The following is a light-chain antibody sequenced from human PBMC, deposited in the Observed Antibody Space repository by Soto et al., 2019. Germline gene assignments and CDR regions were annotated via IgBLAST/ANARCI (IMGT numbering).Light chain of an antibody. J-gene: IGKJ2*03. CDR1: QSVSSN. CDR3: QHYNYWPPYS. CDR2: GAS. V-gene: IGKV3-15*01. Sequence: EIVMTQSPATLSVSPGEGVTLSCRASQSVSSNLAWYQQKHGQAPRLLVYGASTRATGTPARFSGSGSGTEFTLTISSLQSEDFAVYYCQHYNYWPPYSFGQGTKLESK.